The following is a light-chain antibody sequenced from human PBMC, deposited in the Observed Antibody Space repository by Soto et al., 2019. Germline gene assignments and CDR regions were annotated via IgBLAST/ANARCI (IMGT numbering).Light chain of an antibody. J-gene: IGLJ1*01. CDR1: SNDVGGYNY. V-gene: IGLV2-14*01. CDR3: SSFTSTSTFV. CDR2: EVS. Sequence: QSVLTRPASVSGSPGQSITISCTGTSNDVGGYNYVSWFQQHPGKAPKLLIFEVSNRPSGVSHRFSGSKSGNTASLTISGLQAEDEADYYCSSFTSTSTFVFGTGTKVTVL.